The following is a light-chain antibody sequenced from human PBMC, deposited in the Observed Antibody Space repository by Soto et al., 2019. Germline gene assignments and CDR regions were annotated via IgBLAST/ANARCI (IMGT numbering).Light chain of an antibody. V-gene: IGLV2-23*03. CDR3: CPNAGSSTFGV. J-gene: IGLJ2*01. Sequence: QSALTQPASVSGSPGQSITISCTGTSSDVGSYNLVSWYQQHPGKAPKLMIYEGSKRPSGVSNRFSGSKSGNTASLTISGLQAEDGADFYCCPNAGSSTFGVFGGGAKLTGL. CDR1: SSDVGSYNL. CDR2: EGS.